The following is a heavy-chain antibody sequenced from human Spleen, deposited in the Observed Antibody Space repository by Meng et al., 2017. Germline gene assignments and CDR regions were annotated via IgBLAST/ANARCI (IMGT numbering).Heavy chain of an antibody. D-gene: IGHD3-10*01. CDR3: ARYRRVYFGSGSYKSFAFDI. V-gene: IGHV4-4*02. J-gene: IGHJ3*02. Sequence: SETLSLTCAVSGGSISSSNWWTWVRQPPGKGLAWIAYIYNSGSTSYHPSLESRVTLSIDTSMNQFSLKLSSVTAADTAVYYCARYRRVYFGSGSYKSFAFDIWGQGTMVTVSS. CDR1: GGSISSSNW. CDR2: IYNSGST.